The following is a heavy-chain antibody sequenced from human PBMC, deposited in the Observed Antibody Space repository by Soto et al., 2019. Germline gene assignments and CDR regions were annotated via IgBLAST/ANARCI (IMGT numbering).Heavy chain of an antibody. CDR2: ISYDGSNK. Sequence: XGSLRLSCAAAGFTFSSYAMHWVRQAPGKGLEWVAVISYDGSNKYYADSVKGRFTISRDNSKNTLYLQMNSLRAEDTAVYYCARGVKGRTINYYGMDVWGHGTTVTVSS. V-gene: IGHV3-30-3*01. CDR1: GFTFSSYA. D-gene: IGHD3-10*01. J-gene: IGHJ6*02. CDR3: ARGVKGRTINYYGMDV.